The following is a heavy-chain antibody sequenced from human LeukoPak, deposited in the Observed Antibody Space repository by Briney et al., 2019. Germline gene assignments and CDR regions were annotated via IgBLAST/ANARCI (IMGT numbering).Heavy chain of an antibody. V-gene: IGHV4-38-2*02. J-gene: IGHJ3*02. CDR2: IYHSGST. CDR1: GYSISSGYY. Sequence: SETLSLTCAVSGYSISSGYYWGWIRQPPGKGLEWIGSIYHSGSTYYNPSLKSRVTISVDTSKHQFSLKLSSVPAADTAVYYCAREEYGDYFIDIWGQGTMVTVSS. D-gene: IGHD4-17*01. CDR3: AREEYGDYFIDI.